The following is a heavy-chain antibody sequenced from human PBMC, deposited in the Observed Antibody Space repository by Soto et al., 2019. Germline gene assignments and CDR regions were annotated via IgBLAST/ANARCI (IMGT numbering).Heavy chain of an antibody. J-gene: IGHJ5*02. V-gene: IGHV1-2*04. Sequence: ASVKVSCKASGYTFTGYYMHWVRQAPGQGLEWMGWINPNSGGTNYAQKFQGWVTMTRDTSISTAYMELSRLRSDDTAVYYCARDASIAAARARFDPWGQGTLVTVPS. CDR2: INPNSGGT. CDR3: ARDASIAAARARFDP. CDR1: GYTFTGYY. D-gene: IGHD6-13*01.